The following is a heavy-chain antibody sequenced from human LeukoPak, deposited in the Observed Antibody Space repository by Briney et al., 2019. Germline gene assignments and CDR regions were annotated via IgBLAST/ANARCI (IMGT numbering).Heavy chain of an antibody. J-gene: IGHJ4*02. Sequence: GGSLRLSCAASGFTFSSYWMHWVRQAPGKGLVWVSRINSDGSSTTYADSVKGRFTISRDNAKNTLYLQMNSLRAEDTAVYYCARDPGYYCFDYWGQGTLVTVSS. D-gene: IGHD1-26*01. CDR2: INSDGSST. CDR3: ARDPGYYCFDY. V-gene: IGHV3-74*01. CDR1: GFTFSSYW.